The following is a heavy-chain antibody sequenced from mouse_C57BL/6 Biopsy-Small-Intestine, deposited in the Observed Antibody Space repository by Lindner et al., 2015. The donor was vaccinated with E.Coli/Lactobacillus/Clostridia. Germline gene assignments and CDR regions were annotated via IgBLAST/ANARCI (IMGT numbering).Heavy chain of an antibody. J-gene: IGHJ1*01. Sequence: VQLQESGTVLARPGASVKMSCKASGYTFTSYWIHWVKQRPGQGLEWIGGIYPGNSDTRYNQNFKGKAKLTAVTSASTVYMELSSLTNEDSAVYYCTMYNYHFLWGAGTTVTVSS. D-gene: IGHD2-4*01. V-gene: IGHV1-5*01. CDR3: TMYNYHFL. CDR1: GYTFTSYW. CDR2: IYPGNSDT.